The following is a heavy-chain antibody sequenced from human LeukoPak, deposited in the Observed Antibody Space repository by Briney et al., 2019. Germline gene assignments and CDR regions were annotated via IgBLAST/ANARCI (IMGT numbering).Heavy chain of an antibody. CDR3: ARDPGYFDWLPPFDI. CDR1: GYTFTGYY. V-gene: IGHV1-2*02. CDR2: INPNSGGT. Sequence: ASVKVSCKASGYTFTGYYMHWVRQAPGQGLEWMGWINPNSGGTNYAQKFQGRVTMTRDTSISTAYMELSRLRSDDTAVYYCARDPGYFDWLPPFDIWGQGTMVTVSS. J-gene: IGHJ3*02. D-gene: IGHD3-9*01.